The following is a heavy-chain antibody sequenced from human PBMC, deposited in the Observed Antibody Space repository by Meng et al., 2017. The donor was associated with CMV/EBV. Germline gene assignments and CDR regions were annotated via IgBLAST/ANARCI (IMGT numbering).Heavy chain of an antibody. CDR1: GGSISSYY. CDR3: ARGPEVDYGDYVGLDY. V-gene: IGHV4-4*07. Sequence: VTLQAAGPGLVTPSEPLSLTLPVPGGSISSYYLSWIRQPAAKGLEWIWRIYTSGSTNYNPSLKSRVTMSVDTSKNQFSLKLSSVTAADTAVYYCARGPEVDYGDYVGLDYWGQGTLVTVSS. CDR2: IYTSGST. D-gene: IGHD4-17*01. J-gene: IGHJ4*02.